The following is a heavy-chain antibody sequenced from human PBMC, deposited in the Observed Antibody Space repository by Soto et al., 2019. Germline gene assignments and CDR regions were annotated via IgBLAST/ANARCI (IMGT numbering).Heavy chain of an antibody. D-gene: IGHD5-18*01. J-gene: IGHJ4*02. CDR2: IDPSDSQT. Sequence: GESLKISCKGSGYSFAGYWITWVRQKPGKGLEWMGRIDPSDSQTYYSPSFRGHVTISVTKSITTVFLQWSSVRASDTAMYYCVGKIYASDTGPTFQYYFDYWGQGTPVTLSS. CDR1: GYSFAGYW. CDR3: VGKIYASDTGPTFQYYFDY. V-gene: IGHV5-10-1*01.